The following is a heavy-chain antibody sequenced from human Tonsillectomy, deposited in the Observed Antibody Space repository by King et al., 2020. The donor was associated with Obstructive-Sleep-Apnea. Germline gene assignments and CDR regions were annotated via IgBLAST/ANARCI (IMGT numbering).Heavy chain of an antibody. Sequence: VQLVESGGGLAQPGGSLRLSCKASGLSFRNYGMSWVRQIPGTGLVWGSSMNDNGRNTHYADPVRGRFTISRDEAKNTVYLQMSSLRAGDTALYYCATQLWDSDYWGQGTLVTVSS. V-gene: IGHV3-23*04. CDR2: MNDNGRNT. CDR1: GLSFRNYG. J-gene: IGHJ4*02. CDR3: ATQLWDSDY. D-gene: IGHD1-1*01.